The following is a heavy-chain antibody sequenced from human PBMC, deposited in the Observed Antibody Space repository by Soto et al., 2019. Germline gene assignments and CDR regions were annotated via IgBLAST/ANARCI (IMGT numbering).Heavy chain of an antibody. V-gene: IGHV1-3*01. CDR3: ARAMPLDSGYYYVKYYYYYGMDV. CDR2: INAGNGNT. J-gene: IGHJ6*02. CDR1: GYTFTSYA. D-gene: IGHD3-22*01. Sequence: VASVKVSCKASGYTFTSYAMHWVRQAPGQRLEWMGWINAGNGNTKYSQKFQGRVTITRDTSASTAYMELSSLRSEDTAVYYCARAMPLDSGYYYVKYYYYYGMDVWGQGTTVTVSS.